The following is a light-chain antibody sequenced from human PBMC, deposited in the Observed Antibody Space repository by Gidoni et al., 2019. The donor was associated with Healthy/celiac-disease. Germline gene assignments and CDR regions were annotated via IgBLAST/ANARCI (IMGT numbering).Light chain of an antibody. CDR1: SSNIGAGYD. CDR2: ANS. J-gene: IGLJ2*01. Sequence: PVLTQPPSVSGAPGQRVTIPCTGSSSNIGAGYDVHWYQQLPGTAPKLLIYANSNRPSGVPDRFSGSKSGTSASLAITGLQAEDAAYYYCHSYDSSLSGGVFGGGTKLTVL. V-gene: IGLV1-40*01. CDR3: HSYDSSLSGGV.